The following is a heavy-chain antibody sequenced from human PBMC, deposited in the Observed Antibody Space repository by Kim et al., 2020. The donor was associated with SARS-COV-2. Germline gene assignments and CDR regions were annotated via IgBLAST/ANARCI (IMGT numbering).Heavy chain of an antibody. J-gene: IGHJ6*02. CDR2: INHSGST. CDR3: ARKGYYYGSGRLGYYYGMDV. CDR1: GGSFSGYY. Sequence: SETLSLTCAVYGGSFSGYYWSWIRQPPGKGLEWIGEINHSGSTNYNPSLKSRVTISVDTSKNQFSLKLSSVTAADTAVYYCARKGYYYGSGRLGYYYGMDVWGQGTTVTVSS. V-gene: IGHV4-34*01. D-gene: IGHD3-10*01.